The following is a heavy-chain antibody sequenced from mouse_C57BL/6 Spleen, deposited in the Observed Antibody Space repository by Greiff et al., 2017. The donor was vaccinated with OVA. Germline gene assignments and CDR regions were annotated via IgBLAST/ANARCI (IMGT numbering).Heavy chain of an antibody. CDR3: AGGYYGSSPYFDV. D-gene: IGHD1-1*01. CDR2: IYPGSGNT. V-gene: IGHV1-66*01. J-gene: IGHJ1*03. Sequence: QVHVKQSGPELVKPGASVKISCKASGYSFTSYYIHWVKQRPGQGLEWIGWIYPGSGNTKYNEKFKGKATLTADTSSSTAYMQLSSLTSEDSAVYYCAGGYYGSSPYFDVWGTGTTVTVSS. CDR1: GYSFTSYY.